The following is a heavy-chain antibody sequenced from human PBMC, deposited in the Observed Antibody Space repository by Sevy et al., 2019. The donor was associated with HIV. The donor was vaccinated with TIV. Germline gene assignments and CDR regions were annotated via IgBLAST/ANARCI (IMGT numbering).Heavy chain of an antibody. V-gene: IGHV3-66*01. D-gene: IGHD3-22*01. CDR2: IYSGGST. J-gene: IGHJ4*02. CDR1: GFTVSSNY. CDR3: ARGGITMIVSYFDY. Sequence: GGSLRLSCAASGFTVSSNYMSWVRQAPGKGLEWVSVIYSGGSTYYADSVKGRFTISRDNSKNTLYLQMNSLRAEDTAVYYCARGGITMIVSYFDYWGQGILVTVSS.